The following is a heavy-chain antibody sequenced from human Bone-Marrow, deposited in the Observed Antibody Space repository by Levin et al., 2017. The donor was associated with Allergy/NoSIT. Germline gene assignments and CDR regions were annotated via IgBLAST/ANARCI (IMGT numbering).Heavy chain of an antibody. J-gene: IGHJ6*02. Sequence: QTGGSLRLSCAASGFTFSSYWMSWVRQAPGKGLEWVANIKQDGSEKYYVDSVKGRFTISRDNAKNSLYLQMNSLRAEDTAVYYCARDGVRFLEWLIKPLYYYGMDVWGQGTTVTVSS. V-gene: IGHV3-7*01. CDR2: IKQDGSEK. CDR1: GFTFSSYW. D-gene: IGHD3-3*01. CDR3: ARDGVRFLEWLIKPLYYYGMDV.